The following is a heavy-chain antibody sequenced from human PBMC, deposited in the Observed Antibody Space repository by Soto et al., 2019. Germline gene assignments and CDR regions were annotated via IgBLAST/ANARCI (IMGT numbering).Heavy chain of an antibody. J-gene: IGHJ3*02. CDR3: ATAYCSGGSCYPVGAFDI. V-gene: IGHV1-24*01. CDR1: GYTLTELS. Sequence: GASVKVSCKVSGYTLTELSMHWVRQAPGKGLEWMGGFDPEDGETIYAQKFQGRVTMTEDTSTDTAYMELSSLRSEDTAVYYCATAYCSGGSCYPVGAFDIWGQGTMATVSS. D-gene: IGHD2-15*01. CDR2: FDPEDGET.